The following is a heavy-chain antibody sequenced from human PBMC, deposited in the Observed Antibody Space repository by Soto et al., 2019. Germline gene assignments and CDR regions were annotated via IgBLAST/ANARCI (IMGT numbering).Heavy chain of an antibody. J-gene: IGHJ4*02. CDR3: ASLPTPGDGYNFGDY. V-gene: IGHV4-61*01. Sequence: SETLSLTCTVSGGSVSSGSYYWSWIRQPPGKGLEWIGYIYYSGSTNYNPSLKSRVTISVDTSKNQFSLKLSSVTAADTAVYYCASLPTPGDGYNFGDYWGQGTLVTVSS. CDR1: GGSVSSGSYY. CDR2: IYYSGST. D-gene: IGHD5-12*01.